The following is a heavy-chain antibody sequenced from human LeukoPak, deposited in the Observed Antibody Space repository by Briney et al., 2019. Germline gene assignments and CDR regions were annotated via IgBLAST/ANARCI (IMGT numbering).Heavy chain of an antibody. Sequence: PGGSLRLSCRASGFTSSSYSMNWVRQAPEKGLEWVSYISSTGSSIVYADSVKGRFTISRDNAKNSLYLQMNSLRAEDTAVYYCARVRGAPHYWGQGTLVTVSS. V-gene: IGHV3-48*01. CDR1: GFTSSSYS. D-gene: IGHD3-10*01. CDR2: ISSTGSSI. CDR3: ARVRGAPHY. J-gene: IGHJ4*02.